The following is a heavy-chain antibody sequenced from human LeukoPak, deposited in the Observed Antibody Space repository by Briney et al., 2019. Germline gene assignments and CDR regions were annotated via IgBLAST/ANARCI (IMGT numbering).Heavy chain of an antibody. J-gene: IGHJ4*02. D-gene: IGHD3-3*01. CDR1: GFTFSSHW. CDR3: ARSLFLEWLFMDY. CDR2: IKQDGSEK. V-gene: IGHV3-7*01. Sequence: GGSLRLSCAASGFTFSSHWMSWVRQAPGKGLEWVANIKQDGSEKYYVDSVKGRFTISRDNAKNSLYLQMNSLRAEDTAVYYCARSLFLEWLFMDYWGQGTLVTVSS.